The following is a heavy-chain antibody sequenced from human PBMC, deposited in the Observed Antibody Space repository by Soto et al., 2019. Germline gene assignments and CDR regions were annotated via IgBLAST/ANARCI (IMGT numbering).Heavy chain of an antibody. CDR2: ISPYNGNT. D-gene: IGHD4-17*01. Sequence: ASVKVSCKASGYTFTSYGISWVRQAPGQGLEWMGWISPYNGNTNYAQKLQGRVTMTTDTSTNTAYMELRSLRSDDTAVYYCARDLTYPMTTVTSAGYWGQGTLVTVSS. CDR3: ARDLTYPMTTVTSAGY. V-gene: IGHV1-18*01. CDR1: GYTFTSYG. J-gene: IGHJ4*02.